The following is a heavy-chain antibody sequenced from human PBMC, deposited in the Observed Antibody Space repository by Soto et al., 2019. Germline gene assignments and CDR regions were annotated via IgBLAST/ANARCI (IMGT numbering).Heavy chain of an antibody. CDR1: GFTFSSYS. J-gene: IGHJ4*02. CDR2: ISSSSSTI. D-gene: IGHD2-8*01. Sequence: EVQLVESGGGLVQPGGSLRLSCAASGFTFSSYSMNWVRQAPGKGLEWVSYISSSSSTIYYADSVKGRFTISRDNAKNSLYLQMNSLRAEDTAVYYCAFSSGLGLIDYWGQGTLVTVSS. V-gene: IGHV3-48*01. CDR3: AFSSGLGLIDY.